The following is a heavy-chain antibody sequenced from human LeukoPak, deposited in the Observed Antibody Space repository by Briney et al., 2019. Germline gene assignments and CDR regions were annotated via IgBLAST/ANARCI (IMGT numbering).Heavy chain of an antibody. V-gene: IGHV4-39*01. CDR1: GGPISSSSYY. D-gene: IGHD3-10*01. CDR2: IYYSGST. J-gene: IGHJ5*02. CDR3: ARPYGSGSYYNP. Sequence: SETLSLTCTVSGGPISSSSYYWGWIRQPPGKGLEWIGSIYYSGSTYYNPSLKSRVTISVDTSKNQFSLKLSSVTAADTAVYYCARPYGSGSYYNPWGQGTLVTVSS.